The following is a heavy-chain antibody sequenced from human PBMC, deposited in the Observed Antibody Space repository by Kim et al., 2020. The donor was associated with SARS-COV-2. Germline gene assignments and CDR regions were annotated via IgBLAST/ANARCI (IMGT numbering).Heavy chain of an antibody. J-gene: IGHJ4*02. Sequence: IYYADSVKGRFTISRDNAKNSLYLQMNSLRAEDTAVYYCAGSIAAAGTDYWGQGTLVTVSS. CDR2: I. CDR3: AGSIAAAGTDY. V-gene: IGHV3-21*01. D-gene: IGHD6-13*01.